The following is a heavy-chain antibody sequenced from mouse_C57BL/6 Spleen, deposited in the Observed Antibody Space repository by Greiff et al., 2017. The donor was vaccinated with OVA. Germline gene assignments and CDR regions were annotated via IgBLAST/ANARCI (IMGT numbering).Heavy chain of an antibody. D-gene: IGHD1-1*02. Sequence: QVQLQQSGAELVKPGASVKISCKASGYAFSSYWMNWVKQRPGKGLEWIGQIYPGDGDTNYNGKFKGKATLTADKSSSTAYMQLSSLTSEDSAVYFCAREGGIYYCLDYWGQGTTLTVSS. J-gene: IGHJ2*01. CDR1: GYAFSSYW. CDR2: IYPGDGDT. CDR3: AREGGIYYCLDY. V-gene: IGHV1-80*01.